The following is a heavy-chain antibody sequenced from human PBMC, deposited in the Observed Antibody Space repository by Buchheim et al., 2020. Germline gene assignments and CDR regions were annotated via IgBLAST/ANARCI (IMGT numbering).Heavy chain of an antibody. J-gene: IGHJ2*01. CDR1: GGTFSSYA. CDR2: IIPILGIA. D-gene: IGHD4-17*01. CDR3: ARGRLGHDYGDYVDWYFDL. V-gene: IGHV1-69*04. Sequence: QVQLVQSGAEVKKPGSSVKVSCKASGGTFSSYAISWVRQAPGQGLEWMGRIIPILGIANYAQKFQGRVTITADKSTSTAYMELSSLRSEDTAVYYCARGRLGHDYGDYVDWYFDLWGRGTL.